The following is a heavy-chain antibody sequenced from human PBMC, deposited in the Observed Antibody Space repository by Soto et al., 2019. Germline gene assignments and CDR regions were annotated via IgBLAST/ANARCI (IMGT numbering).Heavy chain of an antibody. J-gene: IGHJ4*02. V-gene: IGHV1-69*02. CDR3: ARSPSGVVAATYYFDY. Sequence: ASVKVSCKASGGTFSSYTISWVRQAPGQGLEWMGRIIPILGIANYAQKFQGRVTITADKFTSTAYMELSSLRSEDTAVYYCARSPSGVVAATYYFDYWGQGTLVTVSS. D-gene: IGHD2-15*01. CDR2: IIPILGIA. CDR1: GGTFSSYT.